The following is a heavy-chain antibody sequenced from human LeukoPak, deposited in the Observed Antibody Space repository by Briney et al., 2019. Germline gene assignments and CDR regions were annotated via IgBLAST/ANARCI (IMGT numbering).Heavy chain of an antibody. D-gene: IGHD4-17*01. CDR1: GGSFSGYY. J-gene: IGHJ5*02. CDR2: INHSGST. CDR3: ARGLIVSDYASWFDP. V-gene: IGHV4-34*01. Sequence: SETLSLTCAVYGGSFSGYYWSWIRQPPGKGLEWIGEINHSGSTNYNPSLKSRVTISVDTSKNQFSLKLSSVTAADTAVYYCARGLIVSDYASWFDPWGQGTLVTVSS.